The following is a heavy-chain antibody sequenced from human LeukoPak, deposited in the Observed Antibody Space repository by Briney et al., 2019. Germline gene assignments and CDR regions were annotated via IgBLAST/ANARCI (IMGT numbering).Heavy chain of an antibody. CDR2: IYSGGST. Sequence: GGSLRLSCAASGFTVSTDYMSWVRHAPGKGLEWVSDIYSGGSTYYADSVKGRFTISRDNYKNTLYLQMNSLRSEDTAIYYCARDGNSYFFAYGGQGSLVTVSS. CDR3: ARDGNSYFFAY. V-gene: IGHV3-53*05. D-gene: IGHD3-10*01. J-gene: IGHJ4*02. CDR1: GFTVSTDY.